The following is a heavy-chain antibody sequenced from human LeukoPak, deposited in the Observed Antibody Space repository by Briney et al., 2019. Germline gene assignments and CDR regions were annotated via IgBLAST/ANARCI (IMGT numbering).Heavy chain of an antibody. CDR1: GFTFSSYW. Sequence: GGSLRLSCAASGFTFSSYWMHWVRQAPGKGLVWVSRINSDGSSTSYADSVKGRFTIPRDNAKNTLYLQMNSLRAEDTAVYYCARGSTARQAFDIWGQGTMVTVSS. J-gene: IGHJ3*02. CDR2: INSDGSST. D-gene: IGHD6-25*01. V-gene: IGHV3-74*01. CDR3: ARGSTARQAFDI.